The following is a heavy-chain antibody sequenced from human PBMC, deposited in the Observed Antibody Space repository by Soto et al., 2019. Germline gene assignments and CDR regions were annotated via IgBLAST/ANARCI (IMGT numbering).Heavy chain of an antibody. Sequence: QITLKESGPPLVKPTQPLTLTCTFSGFSLSANGVGVAWIRQPPGQALEWLALIYWDDDKRYRTSLRSRLTITKDTSKNPVVLTMTNMDPVDTGTYYCAHAYGGTSWPNDAFDVWGQGTVVTVSS. CDR1: GFSLSANGVG. V-gene: IGHV2-5*02. CDR3: AHAYGGTSWPNDAFDV. D-gene: IGHD2-2*01. CDR2: IYWDDDK. J-gene: IGHJ3*01.